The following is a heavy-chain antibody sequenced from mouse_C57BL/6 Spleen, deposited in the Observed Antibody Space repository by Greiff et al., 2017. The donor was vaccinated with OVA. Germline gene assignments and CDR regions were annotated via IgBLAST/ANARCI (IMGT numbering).Heavy chain of an antibody. V-gene: IGHV1-55*01. CDR3: ARLGYYDYDESYFDY. Sequence: VQLQQPGAELVKPGASVKMSCKASGYTFTSYWITWVKQRPGQGLEWIGDIYPGNGSTNYNEKFKSKATLTVDTSSSTAYMQLSSLTSEDSAFYYCARLGYYDYDESYFDYWGKGTTLTVSS. J-gene: IGHJ2*01. D-gene: IGHD2-4*01. CDR1: GYTFTSYW. CDR2: IYPGNGST.